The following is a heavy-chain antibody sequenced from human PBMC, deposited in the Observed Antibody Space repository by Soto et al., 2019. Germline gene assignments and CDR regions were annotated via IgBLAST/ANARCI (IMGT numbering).Heavy chain of an antibody. Sequence: QVQLQESGPGPVKPSGTLSLTCAVSSGSVFSSNWWSWVRLPPGKGLEWIGETRNSGGANYNPSLKSRVTITVDRARNHIFLELSSVTAADTAVYYCASHLVMAGTRGFDHWGLGTLVTVSS. J-gene: IGHJ4*02. D-gene: IGHD6-19*01. CDR3: ASHLVMAGTRGFDH. CDR1: SGSVFSSNW. V-gene: IGHV4-4*02. CDR2: TRNSGGA.